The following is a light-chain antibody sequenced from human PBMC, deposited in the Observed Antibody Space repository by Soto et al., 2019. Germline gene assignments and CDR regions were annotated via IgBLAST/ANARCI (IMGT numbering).Light chain of an antibody. CDR2: RNN. V-gene: IGLV1-47*01. CDR3: AAGDNSLGGVL. J-gene: IGLJ2*01. Sequence: QSVLTQPPSASGAPGQRVTISCSGSSSNIGSNYVYWYQQLPGTAPKLLIYRNNQRRSGVPDRFSGSKSGTSVSLAISGLGSEVGANYYGAAGDNSLGGVLFGGGTRVT. CDR1: SSNIGSNY.